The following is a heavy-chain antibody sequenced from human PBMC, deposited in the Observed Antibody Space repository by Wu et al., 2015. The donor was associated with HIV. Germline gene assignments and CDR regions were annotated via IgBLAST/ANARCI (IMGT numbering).Heavy chain of an antibody. Sequence: VQSGAEVRKPGASVKVSCKVSGYTLSKLSVHWVRQAPGQGLEWMGWINPNSGGTNYAQKFQGRVTMTRDTSISTAYMELSRLRSDDTAVYYCARDRTRGYCSSTSCVYWYFDLWGRGTLVTVSS. D-gene: IGHD2-2*01. CDR3: ARDRTRGYCSSTSCVYWYFDL. V-gene: IGHV1-2*02. J-gene: IGHJ2*01. CDR1: GYTLSKLS. CDR2: INPNSGGT.